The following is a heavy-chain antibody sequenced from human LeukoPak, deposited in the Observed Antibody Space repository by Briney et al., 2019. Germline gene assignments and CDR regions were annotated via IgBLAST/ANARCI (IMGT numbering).Heavy chain of an antibody. CDR1: GGSISSYY. CDR2: IYYSGST. J-gene: IGHJ5*02. D-gene: IGHD3-3*01. CDR3: ARESDCRSTSCFSTYYDFWSGGRTLDP. Sequence: PSETLSLTCTVSGGSISSYYWSWIRQPPGKGLEWIGYIYYSGSTNYNPSLTSRVTISVDTSKNQFSLKLSSVTAADTAVYYCARESDCRSTSCFSTYYDFWSGGRTLDPWGQGTLVTVSS. V-gene: IGHV4-59*01.